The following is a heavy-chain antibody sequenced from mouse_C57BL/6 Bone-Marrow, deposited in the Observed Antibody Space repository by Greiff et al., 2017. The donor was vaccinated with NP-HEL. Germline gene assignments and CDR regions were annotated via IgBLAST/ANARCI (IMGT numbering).Heavy chain of an antibody. J-gene: IGHJ3*01. D-gene: IGHD1-1*01. V-gene: IGHV1-39*01. CDR2: INPNYGTT. Sequence: VQLKESGPELVKPGASVKISCKASGFSFTDYNMNWVKQSNGKSLEWIGEINPNYGTTSYNQKFKGKATLTVDQSSSTAYMQLNSLTSEDSAVYYCAFLSAVVDAWFAYWGQGTLVTVSA. CDR1: GFSFTDYN. CDR3: AFLSAVVDAWFAY.